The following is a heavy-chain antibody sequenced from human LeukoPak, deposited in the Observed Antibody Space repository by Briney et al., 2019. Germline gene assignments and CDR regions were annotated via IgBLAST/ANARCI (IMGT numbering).Heavy chain of an antibody. CDR3: ARGPTKKRYQLPSFDI. D-gene: IGHD2-2*01. CDR2: INPSGGST. V-gene: IGHV1-46*01. CDR1: GYTFTSYY. J-gene: IGHJ3*02. Sequence: ASVKVSCKASGYTFTSYYMHWVRQAPGQGLEWMGIINPSGGSTSYEQKFQGRVTMTRDTSTSTVYMELSSLRSEDTAVYYCARGPTKKRYQLPSFDIWGQGTMVTVSS.